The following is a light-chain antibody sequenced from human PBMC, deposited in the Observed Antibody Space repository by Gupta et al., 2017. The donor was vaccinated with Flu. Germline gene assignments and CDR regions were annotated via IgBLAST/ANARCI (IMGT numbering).Light chain of an antibody. CDR2: GAS. CDR1: QSLSNNY. J-gene: IGKJ4*01. CDR3: QQYDTSPLT. V-gene: IGKV3-20*01. Sequence: SPGERATLSCRASQSLSNNYVAWYQQKPGQSPRLLIYGASSRATGIADRFGGSGSGTDFTLTISGLEAEDFAVYYCQQYDTSPLTFGGGTK.